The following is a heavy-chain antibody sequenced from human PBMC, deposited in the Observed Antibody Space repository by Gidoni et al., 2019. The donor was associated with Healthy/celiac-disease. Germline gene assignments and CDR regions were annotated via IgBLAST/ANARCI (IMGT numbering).Heavy chain of an antibody. CDR1: GFTSSSYG. V-gene: IGHV3-30*18. CDR2: ISYDGSNK. J-gene: IGHJ4*02. CDR3: AKDRGGKCSSTSCYSDGFDY. D-gene: IGHD2-2*02. Sequence: QVQLVESGGGVVQPGRSLRLSCAASGFTSSSYGMPWVRQAPGKGLEWVAVISYDGSNKYYADSVKGRFTISRDNSKNTLYLQMNSLRAEDTAVYYCAKDRGGKCSSTSCYSDGFDYWGQGTLVTVSS.